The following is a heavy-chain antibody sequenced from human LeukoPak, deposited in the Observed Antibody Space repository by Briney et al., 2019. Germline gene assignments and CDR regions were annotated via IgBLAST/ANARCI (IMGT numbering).Heavy chain of an antibody. V-gene: IGHV4-34*01. CDR2: INHSGST. CDR3: ARVGPANQIVGATRTVDY. J-gene: IGHJ4*02. Sequence: GSLRLSCAASGFTFSSYAMSWVRQAPGKGLEWIGEINHSGSTNYNPSLKSRVTISVDTSKNQFSLKLSSVTAADTAVYYCARVGPANQIVGATRTVDYWGQGTLVTVSS. D-gene: IGHD1-26*01. CDR1: GFTFSSYA.